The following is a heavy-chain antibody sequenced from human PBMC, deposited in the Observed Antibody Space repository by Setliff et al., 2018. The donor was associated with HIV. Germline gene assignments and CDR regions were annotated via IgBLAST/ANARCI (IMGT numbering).Heavy chain of an antibody. J-gene: IGHJ4*02. D-gene: IGHD6-13*01. V-gene: IGHV4-4*07. Sequence: SETLSLTCTVSGGSISSYYWSWIRQPAGKGLEWIGRIYTSGSTNYNPSLKSRVIISVDTSNQFSLKLSSVTAADAAVYYCARSPSYRSSWEYYFDYWGQGILVTVSS. CDR2: IYTSGST. CDR3: ARSPSYRSSWEYYFDY. CDR1: GGSISSYY.